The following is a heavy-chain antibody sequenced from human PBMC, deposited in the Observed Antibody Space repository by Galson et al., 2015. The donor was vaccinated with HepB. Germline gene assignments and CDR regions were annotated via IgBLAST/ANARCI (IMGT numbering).Heavy chain of an antibody. V-gene: IGHV3-30*04. CDR3: AREGGYFFDY. Sequence: SLRLSCAASGVIFSSYALHWVRQAPGKGLEWVAYISYDGTNKHYADSVKGRFTISRDKSKNTLYLHMNSQREEDTAVYYCAREGGYFFDYWGQGTLVTVSS. CDR1: GVIFSSYA. CDR2: ISYDGTNK. J-gene: IGHJ4*02.